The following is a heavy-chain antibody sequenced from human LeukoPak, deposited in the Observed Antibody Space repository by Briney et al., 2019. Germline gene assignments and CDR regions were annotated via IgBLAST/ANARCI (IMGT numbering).Heavy chain of an antibody. Sequence: KPSETLSLTCSVSGVSVTTSFWNWIRQSPGKGLEWIGYVSSDGTTNYTPALRSRLIMSVDTAKNDISLILTSVTAADTAIYYCARLDCVLEGCYNHWGRGTLVTVSS. J-gene: IGHJ4*02. CDR2: VSSDGTT. V-gene: IGHV4-59*08. CDR1: GVSVTTSF. D-gene: IGHD2-15*01. CDR3: ARLDCVLEGCYNH.